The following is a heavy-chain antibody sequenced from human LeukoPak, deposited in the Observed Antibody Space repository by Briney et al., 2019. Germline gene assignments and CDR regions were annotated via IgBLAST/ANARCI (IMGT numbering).Heavy chain of an antibody. D-gene: IGHD3-22*01. J-gene: IGHJ3*02. V-gene: IGHV4-61*02. CDR3: ARVVTMIVVVAGAFDI. CDR2: IYTSGST. CDR1: GGSISSGSYY. Sequence: PSETLSLTCTVSGGSISSGSYYWSWIRQPAGKGLEWIGRIYTSGSTNYNPSLKSRVTISVDTSKNQFSLKLSSVTAADTAVYYCARVVTMIVVVAGAFDIWGQGTMVTVSS.